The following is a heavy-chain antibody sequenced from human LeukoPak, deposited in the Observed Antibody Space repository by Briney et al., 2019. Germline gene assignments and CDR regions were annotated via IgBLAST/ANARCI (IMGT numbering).Heavy chain of an antibody. Sequence: PGGSLRLSCAASGFTFSSYSMNWVRQAPGKGLEWVSSISSSSSYIYYADSVKGRFTISRDNAKNSLYLQMSSLRAEDTVVYYCARRIAAADDAFDIWGQGTMVTVSS. CDR2: ISSSSSYI. V-gene: IGHV3-21*01. CDR1: GFTFSSYS. CDR3: ARRIAAADDAFDI. D-gene: IGHD6-13*01. J-gene: IGHJ3*02.